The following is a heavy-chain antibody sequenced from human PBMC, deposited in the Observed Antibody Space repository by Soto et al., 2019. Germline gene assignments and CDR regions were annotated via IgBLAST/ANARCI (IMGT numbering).Heavy chain of an antibody. CDR2: IMPIFGRP. CDR3: ATWLRMAGIGNYYSGMDV. Sequence: QVQLVQSGAEVKKPGSSMKVSCKASGGTFSDFAFSWVRQAPGQGPEWMGGIMPIFGRPDYPQKFRDRVTITADESTSTVFVELRSLTSEDTAVYYCATWLRMAGIGNYYSGMDVWGQGTTVAVSS. J-gene: IGHJ6*02. CDR1: GGTFSDFA. D-gene: IGHD6-19*01. V-gene: IGHV1-69*12.